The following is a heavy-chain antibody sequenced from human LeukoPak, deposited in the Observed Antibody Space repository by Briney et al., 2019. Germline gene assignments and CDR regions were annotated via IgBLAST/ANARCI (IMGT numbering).Heavy chain of an antibody. CDR3: AREWGLESSGYYYAY. CDR2: ITPIFGTA. J-gene: IGHJ4*02. V-gene: IGHV1-69*13. CDR1: GGTFRRFT. Sequence: SVKVSCKASGGTFRRFTISWVRQAPGQGFEWMGGITPIFGTANFAQKFQGRVSITADESTSTAFMELSSLRSEDTAVYYCAREWGLESSGYYYAYWGQGTLVTVSS. D-gene: IGHD3-22*01.